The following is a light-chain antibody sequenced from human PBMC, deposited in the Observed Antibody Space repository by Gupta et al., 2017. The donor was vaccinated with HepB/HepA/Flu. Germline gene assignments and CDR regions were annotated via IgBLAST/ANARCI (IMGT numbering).Light chain of an antibody. Sequence: QSALTQPRSVSGSPGQSVTISCTATNSDVGYYNYVSWYQQHPGKAPKLMIYDVNKRPSGVPDRFSGAKSGNTASLTISGLQAEDEADYYCSSYAGSYTFLVFGGGTKLTVL. V-gene: IGLV2-11*01. J-gene: IGLJ2*01. CDR3: SSYAGSYTFLV. CDR2: DVN. CDR1: NSDVGYYNY.